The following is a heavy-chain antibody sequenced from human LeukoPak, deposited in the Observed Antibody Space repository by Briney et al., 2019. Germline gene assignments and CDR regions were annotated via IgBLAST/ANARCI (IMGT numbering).Heavy chain of an antibody. J-gene: IGHJ4*02. CDR3: ARGSSTSCFY. D-gene: IGHD2-2*01. Sequence: GGSPRPSCAPSGFTLSSHGVPSGPQAPGKGGGWVSRINSDGSSTSYADSVKGRFTISRDNAKNTLYLQMNSLRAEDTAVYHCARGSSTSCFYWGQGNLVTASS. V-gene: IGHV3-74*01. CDR2: INSDGSST. CDR1: GFTLSSHG.